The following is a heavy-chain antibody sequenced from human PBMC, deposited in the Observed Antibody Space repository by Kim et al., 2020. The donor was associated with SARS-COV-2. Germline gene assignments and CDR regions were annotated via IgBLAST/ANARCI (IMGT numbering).Heavy chain of an antibody. J-gene: IGHJ4*02. V-gene: IGHV3-30*18. CDR1: GFTFSSYG. CDR3: AKFVEMALMDFDY. D-gene: IGHD3-10*01. Sequence: GGSLRLSCAASGFTFSSYGMHWVRQAPGKGLEWVAVISYDGSNKYYADSVKGRFTISRDNSKNTLYLQMNSLRAEDTAVYYCAKFVEMALMDFDYWGQGTLVTVSS. CDR2: ISYDGSNK.